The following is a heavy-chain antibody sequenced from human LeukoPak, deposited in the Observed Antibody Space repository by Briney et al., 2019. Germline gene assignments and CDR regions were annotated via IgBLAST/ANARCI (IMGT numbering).Heavy chain of an antibody. Sequence: PPGRSLRLSCAASGFTFDDYAMHWVRHAPGKGLEWVSGISWNSGSIGYADSVKGRFTISRDNAKNSLYLQMNSLRAEDTALYYCAKDKRKIAVAGTASFDYWGQGTLVTVSS. CDR2: ISWNSGSI. J-gene: IGHJ4*02. CDR3: AKDKRKIAVAGTASFDY. CDR1: GFTFDDYA. D-gene: IGHD6-19*01. V-gene: IGHV3-9*01.